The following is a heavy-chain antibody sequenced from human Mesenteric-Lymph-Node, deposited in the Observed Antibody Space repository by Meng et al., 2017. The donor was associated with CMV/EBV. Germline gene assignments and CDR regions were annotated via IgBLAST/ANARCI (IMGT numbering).Heavy chain of an antibody. J-gene: IGHJ4*02. CDR2: ITSTSSYM. CDR3: ARSIVGATHDF. CDR1: GFSYSRYS. V-gene: IGHV3-21*01. D-gene: IGHD1-26*01. Sequence: LSCAASGFSYSRYSMNWVRQAPGKGLEWVSSITSTSSYMYYADSVKGRFTISRDNAKNSLYLQMDSLRADDTAVYYCARSIVGATHDFWGQGTLVTVSS.